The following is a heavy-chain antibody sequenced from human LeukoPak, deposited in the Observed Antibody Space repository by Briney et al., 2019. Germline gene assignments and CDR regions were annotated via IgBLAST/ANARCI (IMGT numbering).Heavy chain of an antibody. V-gene: IGHV1-69*13. D-gene: IGHD6-13*01. J-gene: IGHJ4*02. CDR2: IIPIFGTA. CDR1: GYTFTGYY. Sequence: SVKVSCKASGYTFTGYYMHWVRQAPGQGLEWMGWIIPIFGTANYAQKFQGRVTITADESTSTAYMELSSLRSEDTAAYYCARESLSHIAAAGTRFDYWGQGTLVTVSS. CDR3: ARESLSHIAAAGTRFDY.